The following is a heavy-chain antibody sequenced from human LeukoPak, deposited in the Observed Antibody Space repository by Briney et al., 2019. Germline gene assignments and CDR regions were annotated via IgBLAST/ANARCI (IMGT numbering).Heavy chain of an antibody. CDR1: GGTFSSYA. CDR2: IIPILGIA. V-gene: IGHV1-69*04. D-gene: IGHD1-1*01. J-gene: IGHJ4*02. CDR3: ARGPYLVQFDY. Sequence: GASVKVSCKASGGTFSSYAISWVRQAPGQGLEWMGRIIPILGIANYAQKFQGRVTITADKSTSTAYMELSSLRSEDTAVYYCARGPYLVQFDYWGQGTLVTVSS.